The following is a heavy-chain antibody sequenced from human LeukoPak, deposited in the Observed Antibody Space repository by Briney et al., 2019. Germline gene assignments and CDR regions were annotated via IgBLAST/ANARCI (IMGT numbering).Heavy chain of an antibody. V-gene: IGHV1-2*06. CDR2: INPNSGGT. Sequence: ASVKVSCKAPGYTFTGYYMHWVRQAPGQGLEWMGRINPNSGGTNYAQKFQGRVTMTRDTSISTAYMELSRLRSDDTAVYYCARDLRRGYSYGGGVWGKGTTVTVSS. CDR1: GYTFTGYY. D-gene: IGHD5-18*01. J-gene: IGHJ6*04. CDR3: ARDLRRGYSYGGGV.